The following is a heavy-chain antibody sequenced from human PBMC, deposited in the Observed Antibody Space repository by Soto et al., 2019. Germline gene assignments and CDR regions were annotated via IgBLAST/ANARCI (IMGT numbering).Heavy chain of an antibody. D-gene: IGHD2-2*01. CDR2: ISSDGSST. Sequence: GGSLRLSCAASGFTLSNYWMHWARQTPGKGLVWVSRISSDGSSTNYADSVKGRFTISRDNAKNTLHLQMNSLRAEDTAVYYCARVPYCSSSSCYSYFDSWGQGTLVTVSS. J-gene: IGHJ4*02. CDR3: ARVPYCSSSSCYSYFDS. CDR1: GFTLSNYW. V-gene: IGHV3-74*01.